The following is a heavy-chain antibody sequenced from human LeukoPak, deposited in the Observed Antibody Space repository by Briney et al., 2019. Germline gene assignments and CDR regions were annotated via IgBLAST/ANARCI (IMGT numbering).Heavy chain of an antibody. CDR2: INSDGSST. CDR1: GFTFSSYW. V-gene: IGHV3-74*01. Sequence: GGSLRLSCAASGFTFSSYWMHWVRQAPGKGLVWVSRINSDGSSTSYAASVKGRFTISRDNSKNTLYLQMNSLRAEDTAVYYCAKPLPGIAAAYFDYWGQGTLVTVSS. J-gene: IGHJ4*02. CDR3: AKPLPGIAAAYFDY. D-gene: IGHD6-13*01.